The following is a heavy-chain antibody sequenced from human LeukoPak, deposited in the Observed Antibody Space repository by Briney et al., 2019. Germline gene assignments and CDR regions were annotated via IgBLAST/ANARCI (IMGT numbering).Heavy chain of an antibody. D-gene: IGHD3-22*01. V-gene: IGHV4-39*01. CDR3: AKHEGSYYDKSGYTFDF. J-gene: IGHJ4*02. Sequence: SETLSLTCSVSTGSVNSGVYYWGWVRQPPGKGLEWIGSIHSSGNSYCNPSLKSRVTLSVDTSKNQFSLKLSSVTAADRAVYYCAKHEGSYYDKSGYTFDFWGLGTLVTVSS. CDR2: IHSSGNS. CDR1: TGSVNSGVYY.